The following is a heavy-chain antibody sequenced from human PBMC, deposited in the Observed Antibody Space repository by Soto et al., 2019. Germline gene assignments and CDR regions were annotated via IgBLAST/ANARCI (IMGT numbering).Heavy chain of an antibody. CDR2: ISAYKGDT. Sequence: ASVKVSCTASGYTFANYGISWVRQAPGQGLEWMGWISAYKGDTNYAQKLQGRVTLTTDTSTSTAYMELRSLRSDDTAMYYWASCAGQLPYYFDDWGQGTLVTISS. CDR3: ASCAGQLPYYFDD. J-gene: IGHJ4*01. D-gene: IGHD6-6*01. CDR1: GYTFANYG. V-gene: IGHV1-18*01.